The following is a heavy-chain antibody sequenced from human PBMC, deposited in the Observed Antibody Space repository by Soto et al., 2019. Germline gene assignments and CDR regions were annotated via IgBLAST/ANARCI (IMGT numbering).Heavy chain of an antibody. J-gene: IGHJ6*02. CDR3: ARPPGIAAAGTRIYYYYGMDV. CDR1: GGTFSSYA. D-gene: IGHD6-13*01. V-gene: IGHV1-69*13. Sequence: ASVKVSCKASGGTFSSYAISWVRQAPGQGLEWMGGIIPIFGTANYAQKFQGRVTITADESTSTAYMELSSLRSEDTAVYYCARPPGIAAAGTRIYYYYGMDVWGQGTTVTVSS. CDR2: IIPIFGTA.